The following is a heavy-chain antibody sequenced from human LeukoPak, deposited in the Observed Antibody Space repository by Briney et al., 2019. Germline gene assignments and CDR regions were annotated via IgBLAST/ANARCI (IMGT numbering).Heavy chain of an antibody. CDR3: TRVGYYDRNGDSIDALDI. Sequence: PGGSLRLFCEVSGLSFSDYYIDWVRQAPGRGLEWGGRTRNKAKGHTTEYAASLEGRFTISRDGSKNSVYLQMNSLKIEDTAVYYCTRVGYYDRNGDSIDALDIWGQGTWVTVSS. J-gene: IGHJ3*02. CDR2: TRNKAKGHTT. D-gene: IGHD3-22*01. V-gene: IGHV3-72*01. CDR1: GLSFSDYY.